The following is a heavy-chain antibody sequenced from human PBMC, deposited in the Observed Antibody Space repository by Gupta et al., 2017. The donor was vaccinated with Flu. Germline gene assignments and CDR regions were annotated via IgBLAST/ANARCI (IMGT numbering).Heavy chain of an antibody. CDR2: INSGGDGV. J-gene: IGHJ3*02. V-gene: IGHV3-7*01. Sequence: WVRQAPGRGLEPVSMINSGGDGVDYMDSVRGRFTISRDNAKNSLILEMNSLRAEDTAVYYCARDPGWGAFDMWGQGTLVTISS. D-gene: IGHD1-26*01. CDR3: ARDPGWGAFDM.